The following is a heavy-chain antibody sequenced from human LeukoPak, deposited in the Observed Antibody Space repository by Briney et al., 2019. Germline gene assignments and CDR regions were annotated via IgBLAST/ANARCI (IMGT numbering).Heavy chain of an antibody. D-gene: IGHD4-17*01. CDR3: ASKDYGDFFDY. J-gene: IGHJ4*02. Sequence: WETLSLTCAVSGYSISSGYYWGWIRQPPGKGLEWIGRIYHSGSTYYNPSLKRRVTISGYTAKNQLYLKLSSVTAAGAAVYYCASKDYGDFFDYWGQGTLVTVSS. CDR2: IYHSGST. CDR1: GYSISSGYY. V-gene: IGHV4-38-2*01.